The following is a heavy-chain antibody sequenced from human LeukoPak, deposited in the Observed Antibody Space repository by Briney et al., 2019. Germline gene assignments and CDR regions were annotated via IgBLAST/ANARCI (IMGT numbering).Heavy chain of an antibody. V-gene: IGHV1-2*02. CDR2: INPNSGGT. CDR3: ARVRYCTNGVCYQIFDY. CDR1: GYTFTGDY. Sequence: ASVKVSCKASGYTFTGDYMHWVRQAPGQGLEWMGWINPNSGGTNYAQKLQGRVTMTRDTSISTAYMELSRLRSDDTAVYYCARVRYCTNGVCYQIFDYWGQGTLVTVSS. D-gene: IGHD2-8*01. J-gene: IGHJ4*02.